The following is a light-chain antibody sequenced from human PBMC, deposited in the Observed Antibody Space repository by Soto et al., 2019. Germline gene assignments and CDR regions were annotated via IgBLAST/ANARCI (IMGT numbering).Light chain of an antibody. CDR3: QQFFHAPT. CDR1: QTISSW. V-gene: IGKV1-5*03. CDR2: KAS. Sequence: DIQMTQSPSTLSGSVGDRVTITCRASQTISSWLAWYQQKPGKAPKLLIYKASTLKSGVPSRFSGSGSGTEFTLTISRLHAEDVAIYYCQQFFHAPTFGQGTKVDNK. J-gene: IGKJ1*01.